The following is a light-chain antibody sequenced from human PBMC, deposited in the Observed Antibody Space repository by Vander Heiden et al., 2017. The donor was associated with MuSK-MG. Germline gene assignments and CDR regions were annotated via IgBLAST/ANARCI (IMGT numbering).Light chain of an antibody. Sequence: EIVLTQSPATLSLSPGERATLSCRASQSVSSYLAWYQQKPGQAPRLLIYDASNRATGIPARFSGSGSGTDFTLTISSLEPEDIAVYYCQQRRSWPIPFGHGTKVDIK. CDR3: QQRRSWPIP. J-gene: IGKJ3*01. V-gene: IGKV3-11*01. CDR1: QSVSSY. CDR2: DAS.